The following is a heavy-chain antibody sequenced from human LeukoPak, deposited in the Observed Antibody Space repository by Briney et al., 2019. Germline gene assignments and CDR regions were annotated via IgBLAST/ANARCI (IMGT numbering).Heavy chain of an antibody. CDR3: AKAKMGILWFGESDYYLDY. Sequence: GGSLRLSCVASGFTVSNNALTWFRQAPGKGLEWVSDIRGDGVSTFYADSVKGRFTISRDNSKNTLYLQMNSLRAEDTAVYYCAKAKMGILWFGESDYYLDYWGQGTLVTVSS. D-gene: IGHD3-10*01. CDR1: GFTVSNNA. J-gene: IGHJ4*02. V-gene: IGHV3-23*01. CDR2: IRGDGVST.